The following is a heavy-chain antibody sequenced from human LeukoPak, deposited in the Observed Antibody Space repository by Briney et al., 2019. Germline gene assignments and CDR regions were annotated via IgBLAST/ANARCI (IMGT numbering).Heavy chain of an antibody. Sequence: SVKVSCKASGGTFSSYAISWVRQAPGQGLEWMGRIIPILGIANYAQKFQGRVTITADKSTSTAYMELSSLRSEDTAVYYCARDPTDRYSYSSSWYYYYGMDVWGQGTTVTVSS. V-gene: IGHV1-69*04. CDR3: ARDPTDRYSYSSSWYYYYGMDV. CDR2: IIPILGIA. CDR1: GGTFSSYA. J-gene: IGHJ6*02. D-gene: IGHD6-13*01.